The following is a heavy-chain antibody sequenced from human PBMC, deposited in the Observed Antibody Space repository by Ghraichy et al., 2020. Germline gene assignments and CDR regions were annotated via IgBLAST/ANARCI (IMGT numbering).Heavy chain of an antibody. CDR1: GGTFSSYA. CDR3: ARHPTAPIFGVVRDSWFDP. V-gene: IGHV1-69*06. D-gene: IGHD3-3*01. CDR2: IIPIFGTA. Sequence: SVKVSCKASGGTFSSYAISWVRQAPGQGLEWMGGIIPIFGTANYAQKFQGRVTITADKSTSTAYMELSSLRSEDTAVYYCARHPTAPIFGVVRDSWFDPWGQGTLVTVSS. J-gene: IGHJ5*02.